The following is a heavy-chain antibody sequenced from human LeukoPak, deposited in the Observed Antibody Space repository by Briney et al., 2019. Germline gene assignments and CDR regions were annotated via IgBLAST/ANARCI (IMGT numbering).Heavy chain of an antibody. CDR2: IYYSGST. V-gene: IGHV4-39*01. CDR1: GGSISSSSYY. Sequence: SETLSLTCTVSGGSISSSSYYWGWIRQPPGKGLEWIGSIYYSGSTYYNPSLKSRVTISVDTSKNQFSLKLRSVTAADTAVYYCARRGFIQLWVRGGWFDPWGQGTLVTVSS. J-gene: IGHJ5*02. D-gene: IGHD5-18*01. CDR3: ARRGFIQLWVRGGWFDP.